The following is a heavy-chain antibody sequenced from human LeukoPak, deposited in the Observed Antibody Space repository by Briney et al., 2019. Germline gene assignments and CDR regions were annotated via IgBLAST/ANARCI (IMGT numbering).Heavy chain of an antibody. CDR1: GGSFSGYY. V-gene: IGHV4-34*01. J-gene: IGHJ5*02. Sequence: SETLSLTCAVYGGSFSGYYWSWIRQPPGKGLEWIGEINHSGSTNYSPSLKSRVTISVDTSKNQFSLKLSSVTAADTAVYYCARTVTTSPFDPWGQGTLVTVSS. CDR3: ARTVTTSPFDP. CDR2: INHSGST. D-gene: IGHD4-17*01.